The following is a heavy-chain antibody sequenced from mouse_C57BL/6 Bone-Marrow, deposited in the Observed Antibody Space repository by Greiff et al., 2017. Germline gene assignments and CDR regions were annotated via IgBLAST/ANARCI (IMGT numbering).Heavy chain of an antibody. V-gene: IGHV1-69*01. CDR1: GYTFTSYW. CDR2: IDPSDSYT. Sequence: VQLQQPGAELVVPGASVKLSCKASGYTFTSYWMHWVKQRPGQGLEWIGEIDPSDSYTNYNQKFKGKSTLTVDKSSSTAYMQLSSLTSEDSAVYYCARHSSGYWFAYWGQGTLVTVSA. J-gene: IGHJ3*01. CDR3: ARHSSGYWFAY. D-gene: IGHD3-2*02.